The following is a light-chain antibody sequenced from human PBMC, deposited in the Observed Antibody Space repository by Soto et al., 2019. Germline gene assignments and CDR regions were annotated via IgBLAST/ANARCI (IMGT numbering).Light chain of an antibody. CDR1: SSNIGSNT. J-gene: IGLJ7*01. V-gene: IGLV1-44*01. Sequence: QSAVTQPPSASGTPGQRVTISCSGSSSNIGSNTVNWYHQLPGAAPKLLIQNNNQRPSGVPDRFSGSKSGTSASLAISGLQSEDEAHFYCATWDDSLHGFVFGTGTQLTVL. CDR3: ATWDDSLHGFV. CDR2: NNN.